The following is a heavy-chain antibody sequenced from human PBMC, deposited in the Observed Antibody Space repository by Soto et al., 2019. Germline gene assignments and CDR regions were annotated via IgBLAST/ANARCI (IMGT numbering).Heavy chain of an antibody. CDR1: GYTYTSYD. D-gene: IGHD1-26*01. CDR2: MNPNSANT. Sequence: QVQLVQSGAEVKKPGASVKVSCKASGYTYTSYDINWVRQATGQGLEWMGWMNPNSANTGYAQKFQGRVTMTRNTSIGTAYMELSSLRSEDTAMYYCARSTRYYDIDYWGQGTLVTVSS. V-gene: IGHV1-8*01. J-gene: IGHJ4*02. CDR3: ARSTRYYDIDY.